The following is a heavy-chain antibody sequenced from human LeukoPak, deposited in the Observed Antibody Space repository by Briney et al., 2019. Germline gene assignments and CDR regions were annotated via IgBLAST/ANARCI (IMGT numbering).Heavy chain of an antibody. D-gene: IGHD3-10*01. CDR2: INSDGGST. CDR3: AKDLGLRAYHYYGMDV. CDR1: GFTFSSYW. V-gene: IGHV3-74*01. J-gene: IGHJ6*02. Sequence: GGSLRLSCAASGFTFSSYWMHWVRQAPGKGLGWVSRINSDGGSTSYADSVKGRFTISRDNAKNTLYLQMNSLRAEDTAVYYCAKDLGLRAYHYYGMDVWGQGTTVTVSS.